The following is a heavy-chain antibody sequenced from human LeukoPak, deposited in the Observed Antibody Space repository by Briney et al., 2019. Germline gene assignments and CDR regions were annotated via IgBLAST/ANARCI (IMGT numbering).Heavy chain of an antibody. V-gene: IGHV4-61*02. CDR1: GDSISSGTYY. Sequence: TSQTLSLTCSVSGDSISSGTYYWSWVRQPAGKGLEWIGRIYSSGSTNYNPSLKSRVVLSVDTSKNQFSLKLSSVTAADTAVYYCARGPTRAIGFDIWGQGTTVTVS. J-gene: IGHJ3*02. CDR2: IYSSGST. CDR3: ARGPTRAIGFDI.